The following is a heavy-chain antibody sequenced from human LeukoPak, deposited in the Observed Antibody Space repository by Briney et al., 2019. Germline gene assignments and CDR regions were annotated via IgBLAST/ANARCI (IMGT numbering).Heavy chain of an antibody. V-gene: IGHV1-46*01. Sequence: ASVKVSCKASGGTFSSYAISWVRQAPGQGLEWMGIINPSGGSTSYTQKFQGRVTMTRDTSTSTVYMELSSLRSEDTAVYYCARGYYDSSGYYGYWGQGTLVTVSS. CDR2: INPSGGST. D-gene: IGHD3-22*01. CDR1: GGTFSSYA. CDR3: ARGYYDSSGYYGY. J-gene: IGHJ4*02.